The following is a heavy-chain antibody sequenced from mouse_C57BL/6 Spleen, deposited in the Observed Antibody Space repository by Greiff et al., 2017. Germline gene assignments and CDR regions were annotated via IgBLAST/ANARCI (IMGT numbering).Heavy chain of an antibody. V-gene: IGHV1-80*01. D-gene: IGHD1-1*01. CDR2: ISPGEGDT. J-gene: IGHJ4*01. CDR3: ARRITTVVDYAMDY. CDR1: GYAFSSYW. Sequence: VQLQQSGAELVKPGASVKISCKVSGYAFSSYWLNWVKQRPGKGLEWIGQISPGEGDTNYNGKFKGKSTLTADKSSSTAYMQLSSLTSEDSAVYFCARRITTVVDYAMDYWGQGTSVTVSS.